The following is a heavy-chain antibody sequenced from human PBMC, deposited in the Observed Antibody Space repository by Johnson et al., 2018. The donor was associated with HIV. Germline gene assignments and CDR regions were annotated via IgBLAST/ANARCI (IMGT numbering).Heavy chain of an antibody. Sequence: EVQLVESGGGLVQPGGSLRLSCAASGFTVSSNYMSWVRQAPGKGLEWVSVIYSGGSTYYADSVKGRFTISRDNSKNTLYLQMSSLRTEDAAVYYCTTEGDAFDIWGQGTMVTISS. CDR3: TTEGDAFDI. CDR2: IYSGGST. V-gene: IGHV3-66*01. J-gene: IGHJ3*02. CDR1: GFTVSSNY.